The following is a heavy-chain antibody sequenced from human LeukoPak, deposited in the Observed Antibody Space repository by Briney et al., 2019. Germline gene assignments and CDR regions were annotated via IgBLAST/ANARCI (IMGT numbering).Heavy chain of an antibody. V-gene: IGHV5-51*01. Sequence: PGESLKISCKGSGYSFTSYWIGWVRQMPGKGLEWIGIIYPVDSDTRYSPSFQGQVTISADKSISTAYLQWSSLKASDTAMYYCARQRYCSSTSCYYDGFDYWGQGTLVTVSS. CDR2: IYPVDSDT. D-gene: IGHD2-2*01. CDR1: GYSFTSYW. CDR3: ARQRYCSSTSCYYDGFDY. J-gene: IGHJ4*02.